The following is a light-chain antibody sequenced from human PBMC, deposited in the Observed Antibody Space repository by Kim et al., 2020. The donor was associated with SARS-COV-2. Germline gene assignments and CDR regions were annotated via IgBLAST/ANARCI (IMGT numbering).Light chain of an antibody. CDR3: QQLNSYPNT. Sequence: DIQLTQSPSFLSASVGDRVTITCRASQGISSYLAWYQQKPGKAPKLLIYAASTLQSGVPSRFSGSGSGTEFTLTIGSLQPEDFATYYCQQLNSYPNTFGGGTKVDIK. CDR2: AAS. J-gene: IGKJ4*01. CDR1: QGISSY. V-gene: IGKV1-9*01.